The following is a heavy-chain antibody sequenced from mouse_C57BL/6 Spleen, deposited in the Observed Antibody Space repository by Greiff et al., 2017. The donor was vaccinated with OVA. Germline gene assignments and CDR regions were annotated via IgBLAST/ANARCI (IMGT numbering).Heavy chain of an antibody. CDR3: TVNWDFDY. CDR2: IRLKSDNYAT. D-gene: IGHD4-1*01. CDR1: GFTFSNYW. J-gene: IGHJ2*01. Sequence: EVKLMESGGGLVQPGGSMKLSCVASGFTFSNYWMNWVRQSPEKGLEWVAQIRLKSDNYATHYAESVKGRFTISRDDSKSSVYLQMNNLRAEDTGIYYCTVNWDFDYWGQGTTLTVSS. V-gene: IGHV6-3*01.